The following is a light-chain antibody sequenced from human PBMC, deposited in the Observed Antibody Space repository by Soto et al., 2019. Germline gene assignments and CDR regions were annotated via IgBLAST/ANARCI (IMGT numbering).Light chain of an antibody. CDR1: QSIGSG. CDR2: KAT. J-gene: IGKJ2*01. V-gene: IGKV1-5*03. CDR3: QQYTDFQYT. Sequence: DIQMTQSPSTLSASVGDGVTITCRASQSIGSGLAWYQQKPGKAPKLLIYKATNLQTGVPSRFSGSGSGTDFRLTISSLQPVDSATYYRQQYTDFQYTFGQGTKVEI.